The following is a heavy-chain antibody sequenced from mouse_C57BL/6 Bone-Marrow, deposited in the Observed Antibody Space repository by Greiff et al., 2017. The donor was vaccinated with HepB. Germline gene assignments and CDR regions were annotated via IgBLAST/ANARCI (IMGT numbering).Heavy chain of an antibody. D-gene: IGHD3-2*02. CDR3: ARKATGTSYAMDY. CDR1: GYTFTSYG. Sequence: QVQLKESGAELARPGASVKLSCKASGYTFTSYGISWVKQRPGQGLEWIGEIYPRDGDTYYNEKFKGKATLTADKSSSTAYMELRSLTSEDSAVYVCARKATGTSYAMDYWGQGTSVTVSS. CDR2: IYPRDGDT. V-gene: IGHV1-81*01. J-gene: IGHJ4*01.